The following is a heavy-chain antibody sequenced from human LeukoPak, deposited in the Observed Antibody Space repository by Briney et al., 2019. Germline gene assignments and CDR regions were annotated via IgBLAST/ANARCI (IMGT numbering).Heavy chain of an antibody. CDR3: AELGITMIGGV. D-gene: IGHD3-10*02. V-gene: IGHV3-11*04. Sequence: GGSLRLSCAASGFTFRDYYMSWIRQAPGKGLEWISYISSGGSTTYYADSVKGRFTISRDNAKNPLYLQMNSLRAEDTAVYYCAELGITMIGGVWGKGTTVTISS. CDR2: ISSGGSTT. J-gene: IGHJ6*04. CDR1: GFTFRDYY.